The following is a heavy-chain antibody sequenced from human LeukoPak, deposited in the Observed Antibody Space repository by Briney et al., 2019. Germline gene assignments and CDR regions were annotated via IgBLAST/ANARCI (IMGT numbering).Heavy chain of an antibody. CDR1: GGSISSYY. CDR3: AREQQLGGFDY. D-gene: IGHD6-13*01. Sequence: SETLSLTCTVSGGSISSYYWSWIRQPPGKGLEWIGYIYYSGSTNYNPSLKSRVTISVDTSKNQFSLKLSSVTVADTAVYYCAREQQLGGFDYWGQGTLVTVSS. V-gene: IGHV4-59*01. CDR2: IYYSGST. J-gene: IGHJ4*02.